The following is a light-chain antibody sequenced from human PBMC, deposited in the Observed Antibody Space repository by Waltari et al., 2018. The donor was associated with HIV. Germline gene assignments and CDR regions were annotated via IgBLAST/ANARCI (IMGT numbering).Light chain of an antibody. J-gene: IGLJ1*01. CDR1: SSDVGGYKY. Sequence: QSALTQPPSASGSPGQSVTISCTGTSSDVGGYKYVSWYQQHPGKAPKLMIYEVINRPSGVPDRFSGSNAGNTASLTVSWLQAEDEADYYCSSYAGRNNYVFGTGTKVTVL. V-gene: IGLV2-8*01. CDR3: SSYAGRNNYV. CDR2: EVI.